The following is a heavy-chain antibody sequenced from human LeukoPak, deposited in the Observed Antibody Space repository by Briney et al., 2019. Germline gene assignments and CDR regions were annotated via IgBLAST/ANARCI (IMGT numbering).Heavy chain of an antibody. CDR1: GFTFSSYA. J-gene: IGHJ3*02. CDR3: AKDQIVGATGLPNGAFDI. CDR2: ISGSGGST. D-gene: IGHD1-26*01. Sequence: GGSLRLSCAASGFTFSSYAMSWVRQAPGKGLEWVSAISGSGGSTYHADSVKGRFTISRDNSKNTLYLQMNSLRAEDTAVYYCAKDQIVGATGLPNGAFDIWGQGTMVTVSS. V-gene: IGHV3-23*01.